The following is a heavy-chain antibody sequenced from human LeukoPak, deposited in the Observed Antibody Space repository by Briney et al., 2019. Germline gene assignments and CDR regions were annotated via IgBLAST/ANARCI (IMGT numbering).Heavy chain of an antibody. CDR2: IYSGGST. CDR3: ARDSRPNYYYMDV. J-gene: IGHJ6*03. D-gene: IGHD6-6*01. Sequence: GGSLRLSCAASGFTVSSNYMSWVRQAPGKGLEWVSVIYSGGSTYYADSVKGRFTISRDNAKNSLYLQMNSLRAEDTAVYYCARDSRPNYYYMDVWGRGTTVTVSS. V-gene: IGHV3-66*01. CDR1: GFTVSSNY.